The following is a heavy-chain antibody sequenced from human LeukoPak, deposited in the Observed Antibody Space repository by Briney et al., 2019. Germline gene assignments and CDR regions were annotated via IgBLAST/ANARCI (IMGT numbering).Heavy chain of an antibody. V-gene: IGHV3-23*01. CDR1: GFTFSSYA. Sequence: PGGSLRLSCAASGFTFSSYAMSWVRQAPGKGLEWVSAISGSGGSTYYADSVKGRFTISRDNARNTLYLQMSSLRAEDTAVYYCARGTMVAPGVDYWGQGTLVTVSS. D-gene: IGHD4-23*01. CDR2: ISGSGGST. J-gene: IGHJ4*02. CDR3: ARGTMVAPGVDY.